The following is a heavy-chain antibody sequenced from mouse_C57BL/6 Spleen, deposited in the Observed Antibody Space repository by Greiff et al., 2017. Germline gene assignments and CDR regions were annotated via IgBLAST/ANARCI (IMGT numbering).Heavy chain of an antibody. Sequence: QVQLQQPGAELVMPGASVKLSCKASGYTFTSYWMHWVKQRPGQGLEWIGEIDPSDSYTNYNQKFKGKSTLTVDKSSSTAYMQLSSLTSEDSAVYYCARSGTGGGSDWGQGTTLTVSS. CDR3: ARSGTGGGSD. J-gene: IGHJ2*01. CDR1: GYTFTSYW. CDR2: IDPSDSYT. V-gene: IGHV1-69*01. D-gene: IGHD4-1*01.